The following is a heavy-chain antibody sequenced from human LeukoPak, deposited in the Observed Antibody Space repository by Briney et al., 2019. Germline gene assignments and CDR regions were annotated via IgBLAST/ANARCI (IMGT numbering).Heavy chain of an antibody. D-gene: IGHD1-1*01. CDR2: ISAYNGNT. CDR3: ARAPYNWNDGDY. CDR1: GYTSTSYG. J-gene: IGHJ4*02. V-gene: IGHV1-18*04. Sequence: ASVKVSWKASGYTSTSYGISWVRQAPGQGLEWMGWISAYNGNTNYAQKLQGRVTMTTDTSTSTAYMELRSLRSDDTAVYYCARAPYNWNDGDYWGQGTLVTVSS.